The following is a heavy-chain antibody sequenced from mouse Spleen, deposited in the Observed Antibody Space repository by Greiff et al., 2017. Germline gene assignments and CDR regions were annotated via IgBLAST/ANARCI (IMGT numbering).Heavy chain of an antibody. V-gene: IGHV1-26*01. J-gene: IGHJ4*01. Sequence: EVQLQQSGPELVKPGASVKISCKASGYTFTDYYMNWVKQSHGKSLEWIGDINPNNGGTSYNQKFKGKATLTVDKSSSTAYMELRSLTSEDSAVYYCAREGGNLRAMDYWGQGTSVTVSS. CDR1: GYTFTDYY. D-gene: IGHD1-1*01. CDR2: INPNNGGT. CDR3: AREGGNLRAMDY.